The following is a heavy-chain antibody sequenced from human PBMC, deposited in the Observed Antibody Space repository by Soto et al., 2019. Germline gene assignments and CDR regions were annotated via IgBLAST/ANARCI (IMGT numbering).Heavy chain of an antibody. D-gene: IGHD6-19*01. J-gene: IGHJ4*02. V-gene: IGHV1-18*01. CDR2: ISPNSGNT. CDR1: GYTFTNHG. CDR3: VRTSGWYYFDF. Sequence: GASVKVSCKASGYTFTNHGVSWVRQAPGQGLEWMGWISPNSGNTNYAQNLQGRVTMTTDTSTTTAYMELRSLRSDDTAVYYCVRTSGWYYFDFWGQGTLVTVSS.